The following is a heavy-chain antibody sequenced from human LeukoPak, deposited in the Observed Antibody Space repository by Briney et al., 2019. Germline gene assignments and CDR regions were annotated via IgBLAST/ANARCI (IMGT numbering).Heavy chain of an antibody. CDR3: AKVYYYDSSGYRDAFDI. Sequence: GGSLRLSCAASGFTFSSYAMSWVRQAPGKGLEWVSAISGSGGSTYYADSVKGRFAISRDNSKNTLYLQMNSLRAEDTAVYYCAKVYYYDSSGYRDAFDIWGQGTMVTVSS. CDR1: GFTFSSYA. J-gene: IGHJ3*02. D-gene: IGHD3-22*01. CDR2: ISGSGGST. V-gene: IGHV3-23*01.